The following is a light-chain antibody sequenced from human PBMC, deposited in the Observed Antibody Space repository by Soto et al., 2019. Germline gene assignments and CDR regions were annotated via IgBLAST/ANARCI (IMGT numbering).Light chain of an antibody. CDR1: QDITSY. V-gene: IGKV1-33*01. J-gene: IGKJ4*01. Sequence: DIQMTQSPSSLSASVGDRVTMTCQATQDITSYLHWYQQKPGKAPKLLIHDASNLEAGVPSRFSGSGSGTYFTLTISSLQPEDIAIYYCQQSDNLPFTFGGGTKVDIK. CDR3: QQSDNLPFT. CDR2: DAS.